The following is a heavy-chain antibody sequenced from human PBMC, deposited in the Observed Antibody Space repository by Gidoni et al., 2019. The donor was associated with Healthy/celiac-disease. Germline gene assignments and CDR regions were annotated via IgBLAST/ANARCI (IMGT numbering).Heavy chain of an antibody. D-gene: IGHD2-2*01. V-gene: IGHV4-39*01. CDR1: GGSISSSSYY. CDR2: IYYSGST. Sequence: QLQLQESGPGLVKPSETLSLTCPVSGGSISSSSYYWGWIRQPPGKGLEWIGSIYYSGSTYYNPSLKSRVTISVDTSKNQFSLKLSSVTAADTAVYYCARHLTSPGGAAEYFQHWGQGTLVTVSS. CDR3: ARHLTSPGGAAEYFQH. J-gene: IGHJ1*01.